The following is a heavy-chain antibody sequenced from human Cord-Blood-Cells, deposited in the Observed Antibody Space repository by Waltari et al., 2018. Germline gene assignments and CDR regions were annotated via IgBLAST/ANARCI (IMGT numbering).Heavy chain of an antibody. CDR3: ARGIYCSGGSCYFDY. V-gene: IGHV4-34*01. J-gene: IGHJ4*02. CDR1: GGSFSGYY. CDR2: INHSGST. D-gene: IGHD2-15*01. Sequence: QVQLQQWGAGLLKPSETLSLTCAVYGGSFSGYYCSWTRQPPGQGLEWIGEINHSGSTNYNPSLKSRVTISVDTSKNQFSLKLSSVTAADTAVYYCARGIYCSGGSCYFDYWGQGTLVTVSS.